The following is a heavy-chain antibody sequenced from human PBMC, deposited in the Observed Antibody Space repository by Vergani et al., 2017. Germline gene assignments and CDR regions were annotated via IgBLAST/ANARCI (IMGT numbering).Heavy chain of an antibody. D-gene: IGHD2-21*01. V-gene: IGHV3-33*01. Sequence: QVQLVESGGGVVQPGRSLRLSCAASGFTFSSYGMHWVRQAPGKGLEWVAGIWYDGRNKYYADSLKGRFTISRDNSKNTLYLQMNSLRAEDTAVYYCARDFPPYCGGDCYSGNACDIWGQGTMVTVSS. CDR1: GFTFSSYG. CDR3: ARDFPPYCGGDCYSGNACDI. CDR2: IWYDGRNK. J-gene: IGHJ3*02.